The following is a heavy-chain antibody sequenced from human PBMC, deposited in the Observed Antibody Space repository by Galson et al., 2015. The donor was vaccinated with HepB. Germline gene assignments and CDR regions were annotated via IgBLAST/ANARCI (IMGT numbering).Heavy chain of an antibody. CDR2: IYYSGST. CDR3: ARDSTWIQLWPDAFDI. V-gene: IGHV4-39*07. D-gene: IGHD5-18*01. Sequence: SETLSLTCTVSGGSISSSSYYWGWIRQPPGKGLEWIGSIYYSGSTYYNPSLKSRVTISVDTSKNQFSLKLSSVTAADTAVYYCARDSTWIQLWPDAFDIWGQGTMVTVSS. CDR1: GGSISSSSYY. J-gene: IGHJ3*02.